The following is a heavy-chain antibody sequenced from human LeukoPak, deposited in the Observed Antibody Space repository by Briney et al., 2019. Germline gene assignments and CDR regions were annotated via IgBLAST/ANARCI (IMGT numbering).Heavy chain of an antibody. V-gene: IGHV1-69*04. D-gene: IGHD3-10*01. CDR2: IIPFLGIA. J-gene: IGHJ4*02. Sequence: SVKVSCKASGGTFSSYAISWVRQAPGQGLEWMGRIIPFLGIANYAQKFQGRVTITADKSTSTAYMELSSLRSEDTAVYYCARESLAGSFFYFDYWGQGTLVTVSS. CDR3: ARESLAGSFFYFDY. CDR1: GGTFSSYA.